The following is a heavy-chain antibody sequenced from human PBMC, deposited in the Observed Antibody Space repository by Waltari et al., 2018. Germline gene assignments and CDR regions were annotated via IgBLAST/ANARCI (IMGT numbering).Heavy chain of an antibody. J-gene: IGHJ4*02. CDR3: ARELHWSARDY. V-gene: IGHV3-7*01. CDR2: IKPDGSEK. D-gene: IGHD3-3*01. Sequence: EVQLVESGGGLVQPGGSLRLSCAASGFTFNHWMSRVRQAPGKGLEWVANIKPDGSEKTYADSVKGRFTISIDNVKNSLYLQMNSLSLEDTAVYYCARELHWSARDYWGQGTLVTVSS. CDR1: GFTFNHW.